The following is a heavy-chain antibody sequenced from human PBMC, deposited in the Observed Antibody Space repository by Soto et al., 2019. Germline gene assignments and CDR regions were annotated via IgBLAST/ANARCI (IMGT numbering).Heavy chain of an antibody. CDR3: ARDPSVGAMGFPDY. CDR1: GYTFTSYG. CDR2: ISAYNGNT. D-gene: IGHD1-26*01. J-gene: IGHJ4*02. Sequence: GASVKVSCKASGYTFTSYGISWVRQAPGQGLEWMGWISAYNGNTNYAQKLQGRVTMATDTSTSTAYMELRSLRSDDTAVYYCARDPSVGAMGFPDYWGQGTLVTVSS. V-gene: IGHV1-18*04.